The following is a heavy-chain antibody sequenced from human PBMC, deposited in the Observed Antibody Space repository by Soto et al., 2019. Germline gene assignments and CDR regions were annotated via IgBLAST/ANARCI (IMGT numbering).Heavy chain of an antibody. CDR1: GYTFTGYY. CDR3: ARDPGSARILYYYYGMDV. Sequence: ASVKVSCKASGYTFTGYYMHWVRQAPGQGLEWMGWINPNSGGTNYAQKFQGRVTMTRDTSISTAYMELSRLRSDDTAVYYCARDPGSARILYYYYGMDVWGQGTTVTVS. D-gene: IGHD5-18*01. CDR2: INPNSGGT. V-gene: IGHV1-2*02. J-gene: IGHJ6*02.